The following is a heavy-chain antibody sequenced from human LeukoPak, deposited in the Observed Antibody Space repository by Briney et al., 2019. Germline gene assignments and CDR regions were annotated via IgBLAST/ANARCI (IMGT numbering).Heavy chain of an antibody. Sequence: QPGGSLRLSCVASGFTFSSYPMHWVRQAPGKGLEWVALISYDGSRKNYADSVQGRFTISRDNSKNTLYLQMDSLRPEDTAVFYCARDGVWGSYWGYYFDYWGQGTLLTVSS. V-gene: IGHV3-30*01. D-gene: IGHD3-16*01. CDR2: ISYDGSRK. J-gene: IGHJ4*02. CDR1: GFTFSSYP. CDR3: ARDGVWGSYWGYYFDY.